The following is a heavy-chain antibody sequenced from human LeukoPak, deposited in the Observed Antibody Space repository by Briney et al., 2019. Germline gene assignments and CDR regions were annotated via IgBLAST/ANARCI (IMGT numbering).Heavy chain of an antibody. CDR2: IWYDGSNK. D-gene: IGHD3-10*01. CDR1: GFTFSSYS. Sequence: GGSLRLSCAASGFTFSSYSMNWVRQAPGKGLEWVAVIWYDGSNKYYADSVKGRFTISRDNSKNTLYLQMNSLRAEDTAVYYCRCTGYYGSGSYYNVPDSDYWGQGTLVTVSS. J-gene: IGHJ4*02. CDR3: RCTGYYGSGSYYNVPDSDY. V-gene: IGHV3-33*08.